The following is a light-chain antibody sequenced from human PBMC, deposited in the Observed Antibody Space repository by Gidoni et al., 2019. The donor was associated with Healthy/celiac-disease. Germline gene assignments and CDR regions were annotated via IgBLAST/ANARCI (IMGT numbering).Light chain of an antibody. Sequence: IQITQSPSTLSASVGDRVPITCRASQSISSWLAWYQQKPGKAPKLLIYDATSLESGVPSRFSGSGSGTEFTLTISSLQPDDFATYYCQQYNSYATFGQGTKVEIK. CDR1: QSISSW. CDR2: DAT. CDR3: QQYNSYAT. J-gene: IGKJ1*01. V-gene: IGKV1-5*01.